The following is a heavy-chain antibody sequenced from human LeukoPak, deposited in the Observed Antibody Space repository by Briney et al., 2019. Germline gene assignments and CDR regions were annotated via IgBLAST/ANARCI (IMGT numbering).Heavy chain of an antibody. V-gene: IGHV3-30*04. CDR2: ITSDGRKK. Sequence: GGSLRLSCAASGLTFSNYAMYWVRQAPGKGLEWVAVITSDGRKKYYTDSVKGRFTISRDTSKNTLDLEMNSLRVDDTAVYYCVRALVGADDYWGQGTRVTVSS. J-gene: IGHJ4*02. CDR3: VRALVGADDY. D-gene: IGHD1-26*01. CDR1: GLTFSNYA.